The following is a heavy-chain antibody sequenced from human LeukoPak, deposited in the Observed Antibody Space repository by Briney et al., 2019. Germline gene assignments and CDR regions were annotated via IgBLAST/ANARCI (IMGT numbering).Heavy chain of an antibody. CDR2: ISYDGPNK. CDR1: GFTFNSYG. J-gene: IGHJ4*02. CDR3: ARIYSNGWPDY. Sequence: GGSLRLSCAASGFTFNSYGMHWVRQAPGKGLEWVAVISYDGPNKYYADSVKGRFTISRDDSKSTLYLQMNSLRPEDTAVYYCARIYSNGWPDYWGQGTLVTVSS. V-gene: IGHV3-30*03. D-gene: IGHD6-19*01.